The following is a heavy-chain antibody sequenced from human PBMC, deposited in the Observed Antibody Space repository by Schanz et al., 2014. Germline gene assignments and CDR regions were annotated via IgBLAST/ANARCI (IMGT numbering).Heavy chain of an antibody. V-gene: IGHV3-48*01. CDR2: ISGSSRTI. J-gene: IGHJ4*02. CDR3: VRDSFFAFDY. CDR1: TSIFNHAW. D-gene: IGHD3-3*01. Sequence: EVQLVESGGGWVQPGGSLRLSCAASTSIFNHAWMSWVRQAPGKGLEWVSYISGSSRTIYYADSMKGRFTVSRDNAENALYLQMNSLRAEDTAVYYCVRDSFFAFDYWGQGTLVTVSS.